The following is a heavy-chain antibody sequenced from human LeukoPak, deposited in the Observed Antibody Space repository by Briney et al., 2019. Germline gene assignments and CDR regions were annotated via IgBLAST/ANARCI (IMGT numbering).Heavy chain of an antibody. CDR3: TTRAVAGSSPY. D-gene: IGHD6-19*01. Sequence: GGSLRLSCAGSGFTFSNAWMSWVRQAPGKGLEWVGRIKSKTDGGTVDYAAPLKGRFTISRDDSKNTLYLLMNSLKTEDTAVYYCTTRAVAGSSPYWGQGTLVTVSS. CDR2: IKSKTDGGTV. V-gene: IGHV3-15*01. J-gene: IGHJ4*02. CDR1: GFTFSNAW.